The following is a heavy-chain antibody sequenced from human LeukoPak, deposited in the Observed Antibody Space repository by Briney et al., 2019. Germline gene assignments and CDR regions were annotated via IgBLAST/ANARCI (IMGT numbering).Heavy chain of an antibody. Sequence: GGSLRLSCAASGLSFSDYLMQRVRQAPAKGLVWVSRINGDGSSTSYADSVKGRFTISRDNAKKTMYLQMNSLRAEDTAVYYCARINQEPGYSSDYWGQGTLVTVSS. V-gene: IGHV3-74*01. J-gene: IGHJ4*02. D-gene: IGHD5-18*01. CDR2: INGDGSST. CDR3: ARINQEPGYSSDY. CDR1: GLSFSDYL.